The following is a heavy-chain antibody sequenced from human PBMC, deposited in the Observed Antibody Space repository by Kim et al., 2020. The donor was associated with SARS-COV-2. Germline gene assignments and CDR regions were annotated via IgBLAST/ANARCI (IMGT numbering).Heavy chain of an antibody. CDR2: ISWYGSDI. V-gene: IGHV3-43D*03. CDR1: GFTFEDYA. Sequence: GGSLRLSCAASGFTFEDYAMHWVRQVPGKGLEWVSLISWYGSDIYYADSVRGRFSISRSNAKNSVFLKMNSLGPEDTAFYFCAKDIGFSVLGATDGMIDYGDRGTLVTVSS. J-gene: IGHJ4*01. CDR3: AKDIGFSVLGATDGMIDY. D-gene: IGHD1-26*01.